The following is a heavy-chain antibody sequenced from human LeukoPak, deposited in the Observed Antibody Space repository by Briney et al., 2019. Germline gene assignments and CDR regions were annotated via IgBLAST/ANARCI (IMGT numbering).Heavy chain of an antibody. CDR3: ARFMTKPRAFDY. Sequence: KSGGSLRLSCAASGFTFSSYSMNWVRQAPGKGLEWVSSISSSSSYIYYADSVKGRFTISRDNAKNPLYLQMNSLRAEDTAVYYCARFMTKPRAFDYWGQGTLVTVSS. J-gene: IGHJ4*02. CDR1: GFTFSSYS. D-gene: IGHD1-14*01. V-gene: IGHV3-21*01. CDR2: ISSSSSYI.